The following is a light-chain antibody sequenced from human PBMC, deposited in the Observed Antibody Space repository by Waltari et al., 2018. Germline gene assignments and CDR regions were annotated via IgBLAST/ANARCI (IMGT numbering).Light chain of an antibody. CDR2: INSDGSH. V-gene: IGLV4-69*01. Sequence: QLVLTQSPSASASLGASVKLTCTLHSGHSSNIVAWRKQQPEKGPRYLMKINSDGSHSKGDEIPDRFSGSSSGAERYLTISSVQSEDEADYYCQTGGHGTWVFGGGTKLTVL. CDR3: QTGGHGTWV. CDR1: SGHSSNI. J-gene: IGLJ3*02.